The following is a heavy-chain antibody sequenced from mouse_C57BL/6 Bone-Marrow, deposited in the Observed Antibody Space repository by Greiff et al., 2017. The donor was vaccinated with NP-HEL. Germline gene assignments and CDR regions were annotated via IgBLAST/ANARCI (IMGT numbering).Heavy chain of an antibody. CDR1: GYTFTDYY. CDR2: INPNNGGT. V-gene: IGHV1-26*01. J-gene: IGHJ2*01. D-gene: IGHD1-1*01. Sequence: EVQLQQSGPELVKPGASVKISCKASGYTFTDYYMNWVKQSHGKSLEWIGDINPNNGGTSYNQKFKGKATLTVDKSSSTAYMELRSLTSEDSAVYYCASCPLFITTVVVPFDDWGQGTTLTVSS. CDR3: ASCPLFITTVVVPFDD.